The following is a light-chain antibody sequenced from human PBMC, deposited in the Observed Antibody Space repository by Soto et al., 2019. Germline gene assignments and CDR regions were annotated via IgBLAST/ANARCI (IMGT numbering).Light chain of an antibody. CDR3: QQSFSDPPIT. CDR1: QSISTY. J-gene: IGKJ5*01. V-gene: IGKV1-39*01. CDR2: DAS. Sequence: DIQMTQSPYSLSASVGDRVTITCRASQSISTYLNWYLQKPGKAPKLLIHDASTLQSGVPSRFSGSWSGTDFTLSISSLQPEDFATYYCQQSFSDPPITFGQGTRLEIK.